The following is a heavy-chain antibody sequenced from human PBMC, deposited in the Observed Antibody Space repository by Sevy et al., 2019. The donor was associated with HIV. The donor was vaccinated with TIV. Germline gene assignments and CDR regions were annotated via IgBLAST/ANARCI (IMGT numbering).Heavy chain of an antibody. J-gene: IGHJ6*02. CDR2: INHSGST. CDR3: ARGGVGYCSSTSCPDLGNYGMDV. V-gene: IGHV4-34*01. D-gene: IGHD2-2*01. Sequence: SETLSLTCAVYGGSFSGYYWSWIRQPPGKGLEWIGEINHSGSTNYNPSLKSRVTISVDTSKNQFSLKLSSVTAADTAVYYCARGGVGYCSSTSCPDLGNYGMDVWGQGTTVTVSS. CDR1: GGSFSGYY.